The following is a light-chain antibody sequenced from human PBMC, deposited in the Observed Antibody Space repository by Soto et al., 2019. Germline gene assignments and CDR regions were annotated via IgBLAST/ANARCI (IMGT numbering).Light chain of an antibody. CDR2: EAS. CDR3: QQYNWHSPT. CDR1: QSISVW. J-gene: IGKJ1*01. V-gene: IGKV1-5*03. Sequence: DVQMTQSTSTLPASVGDGININCLASQSISVWLAWYQQKAGKAPNLLIYEASRLESGVPSRFSGSGSEKEFTLTISVLQAGDSATYCSQQYNWHSPTFGHGTKVDIK.